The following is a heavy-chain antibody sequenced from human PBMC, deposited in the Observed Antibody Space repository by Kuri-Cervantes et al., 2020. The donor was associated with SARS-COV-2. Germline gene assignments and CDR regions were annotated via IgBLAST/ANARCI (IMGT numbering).Heavy chain of an antibody. CDR2: VSST. D-gene: IGHD3-22*01. V-gene: IGHV3-23*03. CDR3: VKGGFFSLFDN. J-gene: IGHJ4*02. CDR1: GFTFSSYA. Sequence: GGSLRLSCAASGFTFSSYAMRWVRQAPGKGLEWISVVSSTYYADSVKGRFSISRDNSKNTLYLQMNSLRAEDTAVYYCVKGGFFSLFDNWGQGTLVTVSS.